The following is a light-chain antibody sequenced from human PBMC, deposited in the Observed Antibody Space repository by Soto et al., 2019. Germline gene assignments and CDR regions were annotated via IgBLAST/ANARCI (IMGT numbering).Light chain of an antibody. CDR1: QDVASTY. J-gene: IGKJ1*01. V-gene: IGKV3-20*01. Sequence: IVLTQSPDPLSLSPGEGATLSCRASQDVASTYLAWYQQNPGQAPRLLIYGASGRAAGVAERFSGSGSGTQFTLTISRLEPEDFAVYYCQYYDTSRTFAQGTKVDI. CDR2: GAS. CDR3: QYYDTSRT.